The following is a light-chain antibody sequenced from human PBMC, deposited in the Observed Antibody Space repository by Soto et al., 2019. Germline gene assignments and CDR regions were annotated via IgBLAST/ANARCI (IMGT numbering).Light chain of an antibody. CDR3: GTWDCRLSGVV. J-gene: IGLJ2*01. CDR2: TNT. V-gene: IGLV1-47*01. CDR1: SSNIGSNY. Sequence: QSVLTQPPSASGTPGQRVTISCSGSSSNIGSNYVYWYQQLPRTAPKLLIYTNTQRPSGVPDRFSGSKSGTSASLAISGLRAEDEADYYRGTWDCRLSGVVFGGGTKLTVL.